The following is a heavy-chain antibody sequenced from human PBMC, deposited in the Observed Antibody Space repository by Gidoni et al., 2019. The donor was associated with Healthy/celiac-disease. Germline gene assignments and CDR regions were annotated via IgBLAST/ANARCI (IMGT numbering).Heavy chain of an antibody. CDR1: GFTFSSYA. CDR3: ANRYRRDIAFDI. CDR2: IGGSGGST. J-gene: IGHJ3*02. V-gene: IGHV3-23*01. Sequence: EVQLLESGGGWVQPGGCLRLSCAASGFTFSSYAMSWVRQAPGKGLEWVSAIGGSGGSTSYADSVKGRFTISRDNSKNTLYLQMNSLRADDTAVYYCANRYRRDIAFDIWGQGTMVTVSS. D-gene: IGHD1-1*01.